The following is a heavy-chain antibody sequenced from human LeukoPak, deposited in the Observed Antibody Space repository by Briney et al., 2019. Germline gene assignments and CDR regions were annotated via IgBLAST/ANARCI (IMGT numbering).Heavy chain of an antibody. J-gene: IGHJ3*02. V-gene: IGHV3-23*01. CDR2: ISGSGGST. CDR1: GFTFSSYG. CDR3: AKDGVGDIVVVVAANDAFDI. D-gene: IGHD2-15*01. Sequence: PGGPLRLSCAASGFTFSSYGMSWVRQAPGKGLEWVSAISGSGGSTYYADSVKGRFTISRDNSKNTLYLQMNSLRAEDTAVYYCAKDGVGDIVVVVAANDAFDIWGQGTMVTVSS.